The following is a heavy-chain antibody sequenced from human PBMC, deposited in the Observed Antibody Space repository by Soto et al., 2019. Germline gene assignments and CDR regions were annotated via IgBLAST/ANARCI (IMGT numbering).Heavy chain of an antibody. CDR3: ARRHDSSGYYPHFDY. J-gene: IGHJ4*02. CDR2: IYYSGST. CDR1: GGSIRSYY. D-gene: IGHD3-22*01. V-gene: IGHV4-59*01. Sequence: SETLSLTCTVSGGSIRSYYWSWIRQPPGKGLEWIGYIYYSGSTNYNPSLKSRVTISVDTSKNQFSLKLSSVTAADTAVYYCARRHDSSGYYPHFDYWGQGTLVTVSS.